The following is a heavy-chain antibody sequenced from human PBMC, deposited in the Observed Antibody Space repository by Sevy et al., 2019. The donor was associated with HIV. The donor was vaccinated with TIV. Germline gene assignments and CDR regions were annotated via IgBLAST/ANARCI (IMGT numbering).Heavy chain of an antibody. CDR1: GGSISSYY. CDR2: IYYSGST. CDR3: ARSPRKAYDFGSGQFDP. D-gene: IGHD3-3*01. Sequence: SETLSLTCTVSGGSISSYYWSWIRQPPGKGLEWIGYIYYSGSTNYNPSLKSRVTISVDTSKNQFSLKLSSVTAADTAVDDCARSPRKAYDFGSGQFDPWGQGTLVTVSS. V-gene: IGHV4-59*01. J-gene: IGHJ5*02.